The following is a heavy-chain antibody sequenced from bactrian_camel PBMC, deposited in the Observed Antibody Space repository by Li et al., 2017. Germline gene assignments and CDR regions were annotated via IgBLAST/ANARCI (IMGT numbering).Heavy chain of an antibody. Sequence: QVQLVESGGGSVQAGGSLRLSCAFPSFVYSWHCMAWFRQAPGKEREGVARIYTGSGNTYYADSVKGRFTISQDNAKNTVYLQMTSLKTDDTAMYYCAAAPALTCVTSDRALAAGGTGWHVWGRGTQVTVS. CDR2: IYTGSGNT. CDR1: SFVYSWHC. V-gene: IGHV3S1*01. CDR3: AAAPALTCVTSDRALAAGGTGWHV. J-gene: IGHJ4*01. D-gene: IGHD5*01.